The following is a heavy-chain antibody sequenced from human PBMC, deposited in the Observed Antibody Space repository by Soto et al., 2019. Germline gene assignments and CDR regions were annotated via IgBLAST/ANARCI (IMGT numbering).Heavy chain of an antibody. CDR1: GGSISSGGYY. CDR3: ARDSRRDISGWSPYYYNGLDV. D-gene: IGHD6-19*01. CDR2: IYFSGST. Sequence: QVQLQESGPGLVKPSQTLSLTCTVSGGSISSGGYYWNWIRQHPGKGLEWIGSIYFSGSTDYNPSLKSRLTISLDKSKNQFSLKLSSVTAADTAIYYCARDSRRDISGWSPYYYNGLDVWGQGTTVTVSS. J-gene: IGHJ6*02. V-gene: IGHV4-31*03.